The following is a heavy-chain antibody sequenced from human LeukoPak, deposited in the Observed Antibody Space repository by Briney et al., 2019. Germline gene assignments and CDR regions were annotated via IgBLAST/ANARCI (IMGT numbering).Heavy chain of an antibody. Sequence: PGGSLRLSCAASGFTFSSYAMSWVRQAPGKGLEWVSAISGSGGSTYYADSVKGRFTIPRDNSKNTLYLQMNSLRAEDTAVYYCAKGGGITIFGVAPNLDYWGQGTLVTVSS. CDR3: AKGGGITIFGVAPNLDY. CDR1: GFTFSSYA. CDR2: ISGSGGST. D-gene: IGHD3-3*01. J-gene: IGHJ4*02. V-gene: IGHV3-23*01.